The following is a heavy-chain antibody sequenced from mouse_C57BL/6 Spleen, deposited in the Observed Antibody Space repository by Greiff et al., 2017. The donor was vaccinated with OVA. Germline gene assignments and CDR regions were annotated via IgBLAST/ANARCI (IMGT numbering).Heavy chain of an antibody. Sequence: KQPGAELVKPGASVKLSCKASGYTFTSYWMQWVKQRPGQGLEWIGEIDPSDSYTNYNQKFKGKATLTVDTSSSTAYMQLSSLTSEDSAVYYCARRPNWDVWGTGTTVTVSS. CDR2: IDPSDSYT. D-gene: IGHD4-1*01. CDR3: ARRPNWDV. CDR1: GYTFTSYW. V-gene: IGHV1-50*01. J-gene: IGHJ1*03.